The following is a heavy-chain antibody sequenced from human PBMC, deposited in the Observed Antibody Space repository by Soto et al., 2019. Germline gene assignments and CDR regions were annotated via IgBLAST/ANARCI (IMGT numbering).Heavy chain of an antibody. Sequence: PGGSLRLSCAASGFTFSSYGMHWVRQAPGKGLEWVAVIWYDGSNKYYADSVKGRFTISRDNSKNTLYLQMNSLRAEDTAVYYCASVGRGSGSNYYYYYGMDVWGQGTTVTVSS. J-gene: IGHJ6*02. D-gene: IGHD3-10*01. CDR3: ASVGRGSGSNYYYYYGMDV. CDR1: GFTFSSYG. V-gene: IGHV3-33*01. CDR2: IWYDGSNK.